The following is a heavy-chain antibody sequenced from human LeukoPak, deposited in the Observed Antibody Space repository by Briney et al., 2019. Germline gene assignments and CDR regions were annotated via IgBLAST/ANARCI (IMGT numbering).Heavy chain of an antibody. CDR3: ARQGYSAYEILDY. J-gene: IGHJ4*02. CDR2: IYYSGST. D-gene: IGHD5-12*01. V-gene: IGHV4-61*05. Sequence: SETLSLTCTVSGASLSDSGYYWGWIRQPPGKGLEWIGYIYYSGSTNYSPSLKSRVTISVDTSKNQFSLKLSSVTAADTAVYYCARQGYSAYEILDYWGQGTLVTVSS. CDR1: GASLSDSGYY.